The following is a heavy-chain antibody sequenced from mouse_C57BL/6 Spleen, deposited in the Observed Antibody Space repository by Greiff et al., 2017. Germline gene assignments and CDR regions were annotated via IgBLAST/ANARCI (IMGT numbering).Heavy chain of an antibody. CDR1: GYAFSSSW. CDR3: VSPSDYEGYLDY. V-gene: IGHV1-82*01. D-gene: IGHD2-4*01. Sequence: QVQLKESGPELVKPGASVKISCKASGYAFSSSWLNWVKQRPGKGLAWIGRIYPGDGDTNYNGKFKGKATLTAAKSSSTSYIQLCSLASEDSAVYCCVSPSDYEGYLDYWGQGNTLTVSS. J-gene: IGHJ2*01. CDR2: IYPGDGDT.